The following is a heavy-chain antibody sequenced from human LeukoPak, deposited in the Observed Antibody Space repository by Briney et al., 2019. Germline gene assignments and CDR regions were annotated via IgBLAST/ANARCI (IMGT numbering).Heavy chain of an antibody. CDR1: GFSSSGFW. CDR3: AREFIILTGYFRTGGMGV. V-gene: IGHV3-7*01. J-gene: IGHJ6*02. CDR2: IEQAGSET. Sequence: TLSPSPAASGFSSSGFWMSWVRQAAGQGLEGVANIEQAGSETYYVGSVKGRFTISRDNAKNSLYLHMNSLRAEDTAVYSCAREFIILTGYFRTGGMGVWGQGTTVTVSS. D-gene: IGHD3-9*01.